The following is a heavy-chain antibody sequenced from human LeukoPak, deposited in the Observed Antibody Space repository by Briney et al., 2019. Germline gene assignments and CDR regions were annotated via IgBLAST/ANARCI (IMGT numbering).Heavy chain of an antibody. CDR1: GGPFTDYY. CDR2: IPPSGST. D-gene: IGHD5-24*01. J-gene: IGHJ4*02. CDR3: TRGRDAYKGGNY. Sequence: SETLSLTCAMYGGPFTDYYWSWIRQPPGKGLEWIGEIPPSGSTNYNPSLKSRVTMSVDTSKNQFFLKLTSMTAADTAVYYCTRGRDAYKGGNYWGQGTLVTVSS. V-gene: IGHV4-34*01.